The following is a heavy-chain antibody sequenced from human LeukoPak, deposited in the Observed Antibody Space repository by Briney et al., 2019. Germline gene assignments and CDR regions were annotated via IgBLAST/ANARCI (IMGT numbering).Heavy chain of an antibody. D-gene: IGHD1-14*01. V-gene: IGHV1-46*01. CDR2: INPSGGST. CDR3: ARDGARTRTAPPFDY. J-gene: IGHJ4*02. Sequence: GASARAPCRASGYTFTSYYMHWGSRAPGKGREGRGIINPSGGSTNYAQTFKGRVTITRDRSTSTVYMELSSLRSEDTAVYYCARDGARTRTAPPFDYWGQGTLVTVSS. CDR1: GYTFTSYY.